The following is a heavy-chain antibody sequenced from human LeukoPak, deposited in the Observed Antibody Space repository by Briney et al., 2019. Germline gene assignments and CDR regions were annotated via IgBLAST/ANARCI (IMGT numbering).Heavy chain of an antibody. CDR2: ISSSSSYI. V-gene: IGHV3-21*01. D-gene: IGHD4-17*01. CDR3: ARSGWYGDYAQY. CDR1: GFTFSSYS. Sequence: GGSLRLSCAASGFTFSSYSMNWVRQAPGKGLGWVSSISSSSSYIYYADSVKGRFTISRDNAKNSLYLQMNSLRAEDTAVYYCARSGWYGDYAQYWGQGTLVTVSS. J-gene: IGHJ4*02.